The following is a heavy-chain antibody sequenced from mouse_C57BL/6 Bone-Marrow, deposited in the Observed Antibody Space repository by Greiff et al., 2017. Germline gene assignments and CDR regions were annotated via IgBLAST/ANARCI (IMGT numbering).Heavy chain of an antibody. CDR1: GYTFTSYW. CDR2: IHPNSGST. D-gene: IGHD2-3*01. V-gene: IGHV1-64*01. J-gene: IGHJ3*01. CDR3: ASGGDGYYDWFAY. Sequence: VQLQQPGAELVKPGASVKLSCKASGYTFTSYWMHWVKQRPGQGLEWIGMIHPNSGSTNYNEKFKSKATLTVDKSSSTAYMQLSSLTSEDSAVDYCASGGDGYYDWFAYWGQGTLVTVSA.